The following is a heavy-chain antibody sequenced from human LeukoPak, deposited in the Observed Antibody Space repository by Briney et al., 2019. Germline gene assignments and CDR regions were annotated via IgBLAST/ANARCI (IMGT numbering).Heavy chain of an antibody. CDR1: GFSVSSNY. CDR3: AKDARRTNGWYFFDY. CDR2: IYRDGTT. V-gene: IGHV3-53*01. Sequence: GGSLRLSCAASGFSVSSNYMSWVRQAPGKGLEWVSLIYRDGTTFYADSVKGRFTISRDNSKNTLFLQMNSLRAEDTAVYYCAKDARRTNGWYFFDYWGQGTLVTVSS. D-gene: IGHD6-19*01. J-gene: IGHJ4*02.